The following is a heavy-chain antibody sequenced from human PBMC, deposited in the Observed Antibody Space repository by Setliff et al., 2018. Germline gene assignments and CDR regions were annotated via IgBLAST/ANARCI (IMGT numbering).Heavy chain of an antibody. CDR3: SRLVRFCIRTSCQRLSGGEF. CDR2: ISVHTGNT. J-gene: IGHJ4*02. Sequence: GASVKVSCKPSGYTFSDYGIAWVRQAPGQGLEWMGWISVHTGNTFYSPKFHGRVTLTTDTSTSTAYMELRSLGSDDTAVYYCSRLVRFCIRTSCQRLSGGEFWGQGALVTVSS. D-gene: IGHD2-2*01. V-gene: IGHV1-18*04. CDR1: GYTFSDYG.